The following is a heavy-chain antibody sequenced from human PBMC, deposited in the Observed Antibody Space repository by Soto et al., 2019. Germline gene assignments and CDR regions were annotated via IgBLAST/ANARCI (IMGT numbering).Heavy chain of an antibody. CDR1: GGTFSSYA. V-gene: IGHV1-69*06. CDR2: IIPIFGTA. D-gene: IGHD2-15*01. CDR3: ARVPSYSNWFDP. J-gene: IGHJ5*02. Sequence: SVKVSCKASGGTFSSYAISWVRQAPGQGLEWMGGIIPIFGTANYAQKFQGRVTITADKSTSTAYMELSSLRSEDTAVYYCARVPSYSNWFDPWGQGTLVTVS.